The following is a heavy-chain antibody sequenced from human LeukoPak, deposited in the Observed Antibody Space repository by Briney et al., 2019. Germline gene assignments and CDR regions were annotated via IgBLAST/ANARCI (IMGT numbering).Heavy chain of an antibody. CDR2: IYTSGST. CDR1: GGSISSCY. J-gene: IGHJ4*02. D-gene: IGHD3-22*01. Sequence: SETLSLTCTVSGGSISSCYWSWIRQPAGKGLEWIGRIYTSGSTNYDPSLKSRVTISVDTSKNQFSLKLSSVTAADTAVYYCARVGDYYDSSYDDYWGQGTLVTVSS. CDR3: ARVGDYYDSSYDDY. V-gene: IGHV4-4*07.